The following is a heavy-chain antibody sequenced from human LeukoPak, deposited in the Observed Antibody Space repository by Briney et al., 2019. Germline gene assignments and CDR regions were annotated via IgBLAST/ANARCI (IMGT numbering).Heavy chain of an antibody. CDR3: MTLTTIPSGV. CDR1: GFIFNSNY. D-gene: IGHD1-1*01. CDR2: IKTKVESGTA. J-gene: IGHJ6*02. Sequence: GGSLRLSCAASGFIFNSNYMNWVRQAPGKGLEWVGLIKTKVESGTADYAAPVKGRFTFSRDDSKNTLYLQMNSLKTEDTAVYYCMTLTTIPSGVWGQGTTVTVSS. V-gene: IGHV3-15*07.